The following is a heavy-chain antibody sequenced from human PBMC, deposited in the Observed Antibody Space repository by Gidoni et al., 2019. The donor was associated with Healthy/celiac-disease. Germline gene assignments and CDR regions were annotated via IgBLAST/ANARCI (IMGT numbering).Heavy chain of an antibody. CDR3: ARHVDCSSTSCFNWFDP. V-gene: IGHV4-39*01. J-gene: IGHJ5*02. CDR2: IYYSGST. CDR1: GGSISSSSYY. D-gene: IGHD2-2*01. Sequence: QLQLQESGPGLVKPSETLSLTCTVSGGSISSSSYYWGWIRQPPGKGLEWIGSIYYSGSTYYNPSLKSRVTISVDTSKNQFSLKLSSVTAADTAVYYCARHVDCSSTSCFNWFDPWGQGTLVTVSS.